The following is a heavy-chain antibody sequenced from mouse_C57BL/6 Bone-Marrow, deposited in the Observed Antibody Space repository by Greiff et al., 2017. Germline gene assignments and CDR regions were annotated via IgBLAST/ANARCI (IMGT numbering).Heavy chain of an antibody. CDR1: GYTFTDYY. CDR3: AREEGGGYFDV. V-gene: IGHV1-19*01. Sequence: VQLQQSGPVLVKPGASVKMSCKASGYTFTDYYMNWVKPSHGKSLEWIGVINPYNGGTSYNQKFKGKATLTVDKSSSAAYMELNSLTSEDSAVYYCAREEGGGYFDVWGTGTTVTVSS. CDR2: INPYNGGT. J-gene: IGHJ1*03.